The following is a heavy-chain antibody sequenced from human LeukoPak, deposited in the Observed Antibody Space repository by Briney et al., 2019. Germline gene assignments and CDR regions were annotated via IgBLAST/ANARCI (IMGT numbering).Heavy chain of an antibody. Sequence: GGSLRLSCAASGFTFSDYYMSWIRQAPGKGLEWISYISRGGSTIYHADSVKGRFTISRDNAKNSLFLQMNTLRAEDTAVYYCATVGSGYSFDSWGQGTLVTVSS. CDR3: ATVGSGYSFDS. D-gene: IGHD3-22*01. CDR1: GFTFSDYY. J-gene: IGHJ4*02. CDR2: ISRGGSTI. V-gene: IGHV3-11*04.